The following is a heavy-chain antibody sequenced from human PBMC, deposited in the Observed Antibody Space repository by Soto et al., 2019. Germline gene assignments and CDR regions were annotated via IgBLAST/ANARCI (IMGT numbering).Heavy chain of an antibody. Sequence: QVQLQESGPGLVKPSETLSLTCTVSGGSISSYYWSWIRQPPGKGLEWIGYIYYSGSTNYNPSLKSRVTISVDTSKNQFSLKLSSVTAADTAVYYCAGSVHPDCSAQFDYWGQGTLVTVSS. CDR3: AGSVHPDCSAQFDY. CDR1: GGSISSYY. D-gene: IGHD2-21*02. V-gene: IGHV4-59*01. CDR2: IYYSGST. J-gene: IGHJ4*02.